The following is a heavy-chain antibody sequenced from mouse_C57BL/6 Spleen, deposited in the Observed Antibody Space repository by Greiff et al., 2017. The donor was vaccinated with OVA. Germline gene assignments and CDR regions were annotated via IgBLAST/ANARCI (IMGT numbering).Heavy chain of an antibody. D-gene: IGHD2-1*01. CDR3: AKLYGNYDYYAMDY. CDR2: ISSGSSTI. V-gene: IGHV5-17*01. Sequence: EVMLVESGGGLVKPGGSLKLSCAASGFTFSDYGMHWVRQAPEKGLEWVAYISSGSSTIYYADTVKGRFTISRDNAKNTLFLQMTSLRSEDTAMYYCAKLYGNYDYYAMDYWGQGTSVTVSS. CDR1: GFTFSDYG. J-gene: IGHJ4*01.